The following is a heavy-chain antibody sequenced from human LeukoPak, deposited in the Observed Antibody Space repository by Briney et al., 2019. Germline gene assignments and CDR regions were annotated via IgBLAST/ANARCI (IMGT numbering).Heavy chain of an antibody. V-gene: IGHV3-9*01. CDR1: GFTFDDYA. J-gene: IGHJ5*02. CDR2: ISWNSGSI. Sequence: GRSLRLSCAASGFTFDDYAMPWVRQAPGKGLEWVSGISWNSGSIGYADSVKGRFTISRDNAKNSLYLQMNSLRAEDTALYYCAKDSSSSWCSSWFDPWGQGTLVTVSS. D-gene: IGHD6-13*01. CDR3: AKDSSSSWCSSWFDP.